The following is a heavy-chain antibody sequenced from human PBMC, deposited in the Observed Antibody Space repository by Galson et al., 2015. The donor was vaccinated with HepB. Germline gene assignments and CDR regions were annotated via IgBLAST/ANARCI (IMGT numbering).Heavy chain of an antibody. V-gene: IGHV1-69*10. CDR2: IIPIVGMT. Sequence: SVKVSCKASGDTFSSHGISWVRLAPGQGLEWMGRIIPIVGMTNYAQKFQGRFTITADKSTSTVYMELRSLRSEDTAIYYCARDFPPPHLALTGNYYFDYWGQGTLVTVSS. CDR3: ARDFPPPHLALTGNYYFDY. D-gene: IGHD4-23*01. CDR1: GDTFSSHG. J-gene: IGHJ4*02.